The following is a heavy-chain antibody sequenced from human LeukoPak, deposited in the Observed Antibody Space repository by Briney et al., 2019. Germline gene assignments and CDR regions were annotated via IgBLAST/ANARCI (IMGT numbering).Heavy chain of an antibody. Sequence: GGSLRLSCAASGFTFSGHEMNWVRRAPGKGLEWISYISIVGSNIWYADSVKGRFTISRDNAKNSLYLQMNSLRAEDTAVYYCARGGSSGYIYNAFDIWGQGTMVTVSS. CDR1: GFTFSGHE. J-gene: IGHJ3*02. D-gene: IGHD3-22*01. CDR3: ARGGSSGYIYNAFDI. V-gene: IGHV3-48*03. CDR2: ISIVGSNI.